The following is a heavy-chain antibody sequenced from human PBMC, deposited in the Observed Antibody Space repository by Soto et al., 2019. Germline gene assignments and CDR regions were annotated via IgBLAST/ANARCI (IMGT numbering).Heavy chain of an antibody. D-gene: IGHD5-18*01. J-gene: IGHJ4*02. V-gene: IGHV1-69*02. CDR2: IIPILGIA. Sequence: QVQLVQSGAEVKKPGSSVKVSCKASGGTFSSYTISWVRQAPGQGLEWMGRIIPILGIANYAQKFQGRVTITADKSTSTAYMELSSLRSDDTAVYYCATSGYSDRFDYWGQGTLVTVSS. CDR1: GGTFSSYT. CDR3: ATSGYSDRFDY.